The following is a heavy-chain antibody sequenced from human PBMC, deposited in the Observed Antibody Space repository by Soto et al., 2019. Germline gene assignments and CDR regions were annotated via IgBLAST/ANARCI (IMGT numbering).Heavy chain of an antibody. J-gene: IGHJ6*01. CDR3: ASRGVIRRVPAVRSYYNYGIDV. CDR1: GGYFSGYY. D-gene: IGHD2-2*01. Sequence: PSETLSLTCAVYGGYFSGYYWSWIRPPPGKGLEWIGEINHSGSTNYNPSLKSRVTISVDTSKNQRSLKLSSVTAADTAFYYCASRGVIRRVPAVRSYYNYGIDVWGQGTTVTVSS. V-gene: IGHV4-34*01. CDR2: INHSGST.